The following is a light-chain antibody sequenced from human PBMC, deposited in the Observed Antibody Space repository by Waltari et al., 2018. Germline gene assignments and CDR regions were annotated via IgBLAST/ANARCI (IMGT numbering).Light chain of an antibody. CDR2: SNH. CDR3: APWDDSLNGWV. CDR1: SSHIGSNT. J-gene: IGLJ3*02. Sequence: QSVLTQPPSASGTPGQRVTISCSGSSSHIGSNTVNWYQQLPGAAPKLLIYSNHQRPAGVPDRFSGSKSGTSASLAIDGLQAEDEADYYCAPWDDSLNGWVFGGGTKLTVL. V-gene: IGLV1-44*01.